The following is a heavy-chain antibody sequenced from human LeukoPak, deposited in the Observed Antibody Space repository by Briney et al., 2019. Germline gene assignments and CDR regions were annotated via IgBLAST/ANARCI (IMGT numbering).Heavy chain of an antibody. CDR1: GGSISSYY. CDR2: IYTSGST. D-gene: IGHD2-8*01. J-gene: IGHJ2*01. V-gene: IGHV4-4*07. CDR3: ARDRVSSLWYFDL. Sequence: SETLSLTCTDSGGSISSYYWSWIRQPAGKGLEWIGRIYTSGSTNYNPSLKSRVTMSVDTSKNQFSLKQSSVTAADTAVYYCARDRVSSLWYFDLWGRGTLVTVSS.